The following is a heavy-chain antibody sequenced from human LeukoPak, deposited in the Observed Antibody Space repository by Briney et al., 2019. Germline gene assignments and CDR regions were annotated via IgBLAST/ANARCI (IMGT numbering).Heavy chain of an antibody. CDR2: MNPNSGNT. V-gene: IGHV1-8*03. CDR3: ARRAYYYDSSGYYPFSYYYYYYMDV. D-gene: IGHD3-22*01. CDR1: GYTFTSYD. J-gene: IGHJ6*03. Sequence: ASVKVSCKASGYTFTSYDINWVRQATGQGLEWMGWMNPNSGNTGYAQKFQGRVTITRNTSISTAYMELSSLRSEDTAVYYCARRAYYYDSSGYYPFSYYYYYYMDVWGKGTTVTVSS.